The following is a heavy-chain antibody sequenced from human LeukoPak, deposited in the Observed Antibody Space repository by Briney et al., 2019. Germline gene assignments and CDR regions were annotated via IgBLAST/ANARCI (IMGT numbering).Heavy chain of an antibody. CDR3: ATHLSVADAFDI. D-gene: IGHD6-19*01. Sequence: ASVKVSCKASGYLFIDYYMHWVRHAPENGLEWMGWINPKSGATNYAEKFQGRVTVTRDTSISTAYMELSSLTSDDTAVYYCATHLSVADAFDIWGQGTMVTFSS. J-gene: IGHJ3*02. V-gene: IGHV1-2*02. CDR2: INPKSGAT. CDR1: GYLFIDYY.